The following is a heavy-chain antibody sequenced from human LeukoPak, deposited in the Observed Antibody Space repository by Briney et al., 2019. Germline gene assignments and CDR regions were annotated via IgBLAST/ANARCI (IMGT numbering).Heavy chain of an antibody. CDR1: GFTFSSYA. Sequence: GGSLRLSCAASGFTFSSYALSWVRQAPGKGLEWVAVISYDGSNKYYADSVKGRFTISRDNSKNTLYLQMNSLRAEDTAVYYCAREASEWELHYFDYGGQGTLATVSS. D-gene: IGHD1-26*01. J-gene: IGHJ4*02. V-gene: IGHV3-30-3*01. CDR2: ISYDGSNK. CDR3: AREASEWELHYFDY.